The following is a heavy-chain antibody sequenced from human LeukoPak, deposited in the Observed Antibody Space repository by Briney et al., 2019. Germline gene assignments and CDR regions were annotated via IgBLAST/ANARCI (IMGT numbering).Heavy chain of an antibody. Sequence: ETLSLTCTVSGGSISNYYWSWIRQPPGKGLEWVANVNQDSNNKNYVESVRGRFTISRDNTKNSLYLQMNSLRVEDTALYYCARILGTDEGADYWGQGTLVIVSS. D-gene: IGHD1-26*01. CDR1: GGSISNYY. J-gene: IGHJ4*02. CDR3: ARILGTDEGADY. CDR2: VNQDSNNK. V-gene: IGHV3-7*03.